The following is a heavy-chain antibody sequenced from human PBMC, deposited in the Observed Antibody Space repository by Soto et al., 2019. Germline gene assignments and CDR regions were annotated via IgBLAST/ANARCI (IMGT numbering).Heavy chain of an antibody. CDR2: IYYSGST. V-gene: IGHV4-39*01. J-gene: IGHJ6*02. D-gene: IGHD3-22*01. CDR1: GGSISSSSYY. CDR3: ARIYYDSSGPSFLVYYYYYGMDV. Sequence: SETLSLTCTVSGGSISSSSYYWGWIRQPPGKGLEWIGSIYYSGSTYYNPSLKSRVTISVDTSKNQFSLKLSSVTAADTAVYYCARIYYDSSGPSFLVYYYYYGMDVWGQGTTVTVSS.